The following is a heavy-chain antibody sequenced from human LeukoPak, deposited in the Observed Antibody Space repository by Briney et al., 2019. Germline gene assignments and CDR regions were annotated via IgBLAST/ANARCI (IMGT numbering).Heavy chain of an antibody. J-gene: IGHJ4*02. CDR3: ASGYCTNGVCYGAVDY. Sequence: GGSLRLSCAASGFTFSDYYMSWIRQAPGKGLEWVSYISSSGSTIYYADSVKGRFTISRDNAKNSLYLQMNSLRAEDTAVYYCASGYCTNGVCYGAVDYWGQGTLVTVSS. V-gene: IGHV3-11*01. D-gene: IGHD2-8*01. CDR1: GFTFSDYY. CDR2: ISSSGSTI.